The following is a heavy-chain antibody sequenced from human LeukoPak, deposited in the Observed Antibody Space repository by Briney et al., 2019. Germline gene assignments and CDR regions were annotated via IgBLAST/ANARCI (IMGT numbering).Heavy chain of an antibody. V-gene: IGHV3-9*01. Sequence: GRSLRLSCAASGFTFDDYAMHWVRHTPGKGLEWVSGISWNSGSIGCADSVKGRFTISRDNAKNSLYLQMNSLRAEDTALYYCAKVANEGYFDYWGQGTLVTVSS. CDR3: AKVANEGYFDY. CDR1: GFTFDDYA. CDR2: ISWNSGSI. J-gene: IGHJ4*02. D-gene: IGHD1-1*01.